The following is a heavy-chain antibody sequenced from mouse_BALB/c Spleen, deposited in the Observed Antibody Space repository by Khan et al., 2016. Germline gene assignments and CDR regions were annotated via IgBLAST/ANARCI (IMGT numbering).Heavy chain of an antibody. CDR3: TRKGIFYGTYDFDS. Sequence: QVQLKQSGAELVRPGASVTLSCKASGYTFSDYEMHWVKQTPVHGLQWIGSIDPETGGTAYNQKFKGQATLTAGRSSSTSYMELRSLTSEDSAVYYCTRKGIFYGTYDFDSWCQGTTLTVSS. J-gene: IGHJ2*01. D-gene: IGHD2-1*01. V-gene: IGHV1-15*01. CDR1: GYTFSDYE. CDR2: IDPETGGT.